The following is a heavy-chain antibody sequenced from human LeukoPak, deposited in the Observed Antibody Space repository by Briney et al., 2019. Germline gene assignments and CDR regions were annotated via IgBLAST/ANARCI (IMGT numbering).Heavy chain of an antibody. CDR2: IIPIFGTA. D-gene: IGHD5-12*01. V-gene: IGHV1-69*01. J-gene: IGHJ4*02. CDR1: GGTSSSYA. Sequence: SVKVSCKASGGTSSSYAISWVRQAPGQGLEWMGGIIPIFGTANYAQKFQGRVTITADESTSTAYMELSSLRSEDTAVYYCARFLVATGSFDYWGQGTLVTVSS. CDR3: ARFLVATGSFDY.